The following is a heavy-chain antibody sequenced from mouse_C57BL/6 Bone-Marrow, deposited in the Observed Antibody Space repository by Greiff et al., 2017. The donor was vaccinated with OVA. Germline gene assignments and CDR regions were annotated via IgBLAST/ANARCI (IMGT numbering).Heavy chain of an antibody. Sequence: VQLVESGAELARPGASVKLSCKASGYTFTSYGISWVKQRTGQGLEWIGEIYPRSGNTYYNEKFKGKATLTADKSSSTAYMELRSLTSEDSAVYFCARSFYYAMDYWGQGTSVTVSS. CDR3: ARSFYYAMDY. CDR2: IYPRSGNT. V-gene: IGHV1-81*01. CDR1: GYTFTSYG. J-gene: IGHJ4*01.